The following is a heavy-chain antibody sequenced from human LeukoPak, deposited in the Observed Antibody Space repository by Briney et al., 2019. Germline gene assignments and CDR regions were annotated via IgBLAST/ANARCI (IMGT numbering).Heavy chain of an antibody. Sequence: GGSLRLACAASGFTFTSYAMNWVRQAPGKGLEWVSAISGSGTTTYYADSVKGRFTISRDNSKNTLYLQMNSLRAEDTAVYYCATYSIAAPYFDYWGQGTLVTVSS. D-gene: IGHD6-6*01. V-gene: IGHV3-23*01. CDR2: ISGSGTTT. CDR3: ATYSIAAPYFDY. J-gene: IGHJ4*02. CDR1: GFTFTSYA.